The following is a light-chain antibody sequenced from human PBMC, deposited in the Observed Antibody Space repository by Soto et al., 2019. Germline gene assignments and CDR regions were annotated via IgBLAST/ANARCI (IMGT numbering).Light chain of an antibody. CDR2: STS. J-gene: IGKJ3*01. V-gene: IGKV1-39*01. CDR3: QQTYSPPFT. Sequence: DIQMTQSPSSLSASVGDEVTITCRASQSITSYLNWYQQKPGKAPRLLIYSTSSLQSGVPSRFSGSGSGTDFSLTISSLQPEDFATYHCQQTYSPPFTFGPGTKLHIQ. CDR1: QSITSY.